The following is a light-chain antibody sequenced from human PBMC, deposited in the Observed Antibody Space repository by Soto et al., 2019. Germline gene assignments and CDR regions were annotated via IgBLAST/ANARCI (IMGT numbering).Light chain of an antibody. Sequence: DIQMTQSPSSLSASVGDRVTITCRASHNINNFLNWYQQKPGKVPKLLISAASSLQSGVPSRFSGTGSGTDFTLTINSLEPEDFATYYCQQSYSTPWTFGQGTKVEIK. CDR2: AAS. V-gene: IGKV1-39*01. CDR1: HNINNF. CDR3: QQSYSTPWT. J-gene: IGKJ1*01.